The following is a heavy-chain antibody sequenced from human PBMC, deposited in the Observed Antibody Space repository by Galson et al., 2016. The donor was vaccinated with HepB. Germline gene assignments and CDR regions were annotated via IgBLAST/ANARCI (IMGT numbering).Heavy chain of an antibody. CDR1: GFTFSNAW. J-gene: IGHJ4*02. Sequence: FLRLSCAASGFTFSNAWMSWVRQAPGKGLEWVGRIKSKADGGTTDYAATVQDRFTISRDDSKNTVYMHLNSLESEDTAVYYCSPDVLEPSRSYANCGQGTLVIVSS. CDR3: SPDVLEPSRSYAN. CDR2: IKSKADGGTT. D-gene: IGHD1-26*01. V-gene: IGHV3-15*01.